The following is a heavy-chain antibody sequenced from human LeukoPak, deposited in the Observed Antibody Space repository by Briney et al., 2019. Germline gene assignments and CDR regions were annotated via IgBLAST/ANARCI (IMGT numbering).Heavy chain of an antibody. CDR3: ARDSSGDYLDY. CDR1: GFPLSSYG. V-gene: IGHV3-33*08. CDR2: IWYDGSNK. J-gene: IGHJ4*02. Sequence: PGGSLRLSCAASGFPLSSYGMHWVRQAPGKGLEWVAVIWYDGSNKYYADSVKGRFTISRDNSKNTLYLQMNSLRAEDTAVYYCARDSSGDYLDYWGQGTLVTVSS. D-gene: IGHD4-17*01.